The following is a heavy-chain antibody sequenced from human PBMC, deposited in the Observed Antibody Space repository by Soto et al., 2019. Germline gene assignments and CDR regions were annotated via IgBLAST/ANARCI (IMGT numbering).Heavy chain of an antibody. CDR1: GYTFTSYD. D-gene: IGHD2-15*01. CDR2: MNPNSGNT. J-gene: IGHJ6*03. CDR3: ARCDSGCSVGSCYRGYSYYYCMDV. V-gene: IGHV1-8*01. Sequence: ASVKVSCKASGYTFTSYDINWVRQATGQGLEWMGWMNPNSGNTGYAQKFQGRVTMTRNTSISTAYMELSSLRSEDTAVYYCARCDSGCSVGSCYRGYSYYYCMDVWGKGTTVTVSS.